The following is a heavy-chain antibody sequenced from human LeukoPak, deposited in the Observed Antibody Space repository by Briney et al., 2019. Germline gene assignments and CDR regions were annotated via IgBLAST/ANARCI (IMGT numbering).Heavy chain of an antibody. Sequence: PGGSLRLSCAASGFTFNDYTMTWVRQAPGKGLEWVSSITGDCNYIFYADSVKGRFTISRDNAQNSPFLELNSLRGEDTAVYYCARERNFYYFDYWGQGALVTVSS. CDR2: ITGDCNYI. CDR1: GFTFNDYT. J-gene: IGHJ4*02. D-gene: IGHD3-3*01. CDR3: ARERNFYYFDY. V-gene: IGHV3-21*01.